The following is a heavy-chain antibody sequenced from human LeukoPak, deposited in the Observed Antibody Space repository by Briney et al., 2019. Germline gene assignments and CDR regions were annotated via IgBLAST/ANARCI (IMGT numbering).Heavy chain of an antibody. J-gene: IGHJ6*03. CDR2: INHSGST. Sequence: SETLSLTCTVSGGSISSYYWSWIRQPPGKGLEWIGEINHSGSTNYNPSLKSRVTISVDTSKNQFSLKLSSVTAADTAVYYCARIPSGSYYPYYYYYMDVWGKGTTVTVSS. D-gene: IGHD1-26*01. CDR3: ARIPSGSYYPYYYYYMDV. V-gene: IGHV4-34*01. CDR1: GGSISSYY.